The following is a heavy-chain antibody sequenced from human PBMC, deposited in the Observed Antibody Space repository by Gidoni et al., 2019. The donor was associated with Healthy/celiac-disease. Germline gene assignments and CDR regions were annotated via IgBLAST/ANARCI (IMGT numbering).Heavy chain of an antibody. Sequence: QVQLQESGPGLVKPSETLSLTGTGSGYSISSGYYWGWIRQPPGKGLEWIGSLYHSGSTYYNPSLKSRVTISVDTSKNQFSLKLSSGTAADTAVYYCAREAVAGSGYDLGDFDYWGQGTLVTVSS. CDR1: GYSISSGYY. CDR2: LYHSGST. V-gene: IGHV4-38-2*02. J-gene: IGHJ4*02. CDR3: AREAVAGSGYDLGDFDY. D-gene: IGHD5-12*01.